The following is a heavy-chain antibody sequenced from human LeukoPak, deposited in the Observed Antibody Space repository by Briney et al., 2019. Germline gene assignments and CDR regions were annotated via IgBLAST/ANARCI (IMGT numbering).Heavy chain of an antibody. J-gene: IGHJ6*02. D-gene: IGHD3-3*01. V-gene: IGHV1-2*02. CDR3: ARGNYDFWSGYYSYGMDV. CDR2: INPNSGGT. CDR1: GYTFTGYY. Sequence: ASVKVSCKASGYTFTGYYMHWVRQAPGQGLEWMGWINPNSGGTNYAQKFQGRVTMTRDTSISTAYMELSRLRSDDTAVYYCARGNYDFWSGYYSYGMDVWGQGTTVTVSS.